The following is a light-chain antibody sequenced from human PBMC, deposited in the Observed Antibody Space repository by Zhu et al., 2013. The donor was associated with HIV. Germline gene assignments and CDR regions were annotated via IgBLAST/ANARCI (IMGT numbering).Light chain of an antibody. J-gene: IGKJ5*01. CDR2: GAF. CDR1: QSIGSNS. CDR3: QQYGDSPIT. V-gene: IGKV3-20*01. Sequence: EIEMTQSPGTLSLSPGERATLSCRASQSIGSNSLAWYQEKPGQAPRLLIYGAFTRATDTPDRFGGSGSRTDFTLTISRLQPDDFAVYYCQQYGDSPITFGQGTRLQIK.